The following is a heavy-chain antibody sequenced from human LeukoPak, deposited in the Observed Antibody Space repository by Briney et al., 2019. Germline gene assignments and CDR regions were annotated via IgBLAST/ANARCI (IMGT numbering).Heavy chain of an antibody. V-gene: IGHV1-69*13. Sequence: SVKVSCKASGGTFSSYAISWVRQAPGQGLEWMGGIIPIFGTANYAQKLQGRVTITADESTSTAYMELSSLRSEDTAVYYCARSKAPGYCSSTSRYTQNWFDPWGQGTLVTVSS. D-gene: IGHD2-2*02. CDR1: GGTFSSYA. CDR3: ARSKAPGYCSSTSRYTQNWFDP. J-gene: IGHJ5*02. CDR2: IIPIFGTA.